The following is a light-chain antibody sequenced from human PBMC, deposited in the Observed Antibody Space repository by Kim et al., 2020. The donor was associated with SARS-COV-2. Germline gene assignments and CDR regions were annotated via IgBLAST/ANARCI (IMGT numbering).Light chain of an antibody. Sequence: GQSTTISCNGTSSDVVGNDYVCWYQQHPGNAPKLMLYDVRKRPSGVSNRFSGSKSGNTASLTISGLQAEDEADYYCSTYTITSTWVFGGGTKVTVL. J-gene: IGLJ3*02. CDR2: DVR. V-gene: IGLV2-14*04. CDR3: STYTITSTWV. CDR1: SSDVVGNDY.